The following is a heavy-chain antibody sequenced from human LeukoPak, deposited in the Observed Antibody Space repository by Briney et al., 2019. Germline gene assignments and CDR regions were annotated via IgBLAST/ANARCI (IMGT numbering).Heavy chain of an antibody. CDR1: GFTFSSYS. Sequence: GGSLRLSCAASGFTFSSYSMNWVRQAPGKGLEWVSFISGSSNYIYDADSVKGRFTISRDNAKNSLYLQMNSLRADDTAVCYCARGEYGSGSYHIDYWGQGTLVTVSS. V-gene: IGHV3-21*01. D-gene: IGHD3-10*01. J-gene: IGHJ4*02. CDR3: ARGEYGSGSYHIDY. CDR2: ISGSSNYI.